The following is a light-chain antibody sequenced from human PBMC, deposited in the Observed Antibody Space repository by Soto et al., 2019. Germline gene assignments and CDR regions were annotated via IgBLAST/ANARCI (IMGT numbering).Light chain of an antibody. Sequence: QSALTQPASVSASPGQSITISCTGTSSDVGGYKFVSWYQHHPGKAPKLKIYDVYKRPSGVPDRFSGSKSGNTASLTVSGLQAEDEADYYCSSYAVNNKVVFGGGTKLTVL. CDR1: SSDVGGYKF. J-gene: IGLJ2*01. V-gene: IGLV2-8*01. CDR3: SSYAVNNKVV. CDR2: DVY.